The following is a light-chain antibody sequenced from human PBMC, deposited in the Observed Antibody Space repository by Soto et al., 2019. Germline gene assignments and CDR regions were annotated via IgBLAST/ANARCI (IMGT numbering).Light chain of an antibody. CDR2: AAS. V-gene: IGKV1-6*01. CDR3: LQDYYYPWT. J-gene: IGKJ1*01. Sequence: AIQMTQFPSSLSASVGDRVTITCRASQVIGNDLGWYQQKPGKAPKALIYAASNLQSGVPSRFSGSGSGTDFTLTISSLQSEDFATYYCLQDYYYPWTFGQGTKVEIK. CDR1: QVIGND.